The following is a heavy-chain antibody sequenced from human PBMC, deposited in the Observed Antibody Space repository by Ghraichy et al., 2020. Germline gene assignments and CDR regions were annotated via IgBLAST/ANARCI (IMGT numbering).Heavy chain of an antibody. V-gene: IGHV3-49*03. CDR1: GFTFGDYA. D-gene: IGHD5-12*01. J-gene: IGHJ4*02. CDR3: TRGLSWGDIVATLGGIDY. CDR2: IRSKAYGGTT. Sequence: GGSLRLSCTASGFTFGDYAMSWFRQAPGKGLEWVGFIRSKAYGGTTEYAASVKGRFTISRDDSKSIAYLQMNSLKTEDTAVYYCTRGLSWGDIVATLGGIDYWGQGTLVTVSS.